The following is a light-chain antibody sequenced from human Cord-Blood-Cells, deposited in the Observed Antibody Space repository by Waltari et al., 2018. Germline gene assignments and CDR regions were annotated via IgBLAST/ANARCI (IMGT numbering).Light chain of an antibody. CDR3: SSYTSSSTYV. Sequence: QSALTQPASVSGSPGQSITISCTGTRSDVGGYNYVLWYQQHPGKAPKLSIYEVSKRPSGVSNRFSGSKSGNTASLTISGLQAEDEADYYCSSYTSSSTYVFGTGTKVTVL. V-gene: IGLV2-14*01. CDR2: EVS. J-gene: IGLJ1*01. CDR1: RSDVGGYNY.